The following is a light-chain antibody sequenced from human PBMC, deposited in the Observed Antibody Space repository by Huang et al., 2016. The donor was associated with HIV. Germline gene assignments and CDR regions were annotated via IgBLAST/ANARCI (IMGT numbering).Light chain of an antibody. CDR2: GAS. V-gene: IGKV3-20*01. CDR1: PSDTSS. J-gene: IGKJ4*01. Sequence: EIVLKQSPGTLSLSPVDRATLSCRDSPSDTSSLAWYQQKPGQAPRILIYGASNRATDIPDRFRCSGSGTDFTLTISRLEPEDFAVYYCQQSGTSPAFGGGTKVEIK. CDR3: QQSGTSPA.